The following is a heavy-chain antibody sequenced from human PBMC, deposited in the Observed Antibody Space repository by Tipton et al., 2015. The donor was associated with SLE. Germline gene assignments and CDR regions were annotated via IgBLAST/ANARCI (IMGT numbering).Heavy chain of an antibody. V-gene: IGHV3-30*03. CDR1: GFTFSSYS. CDR2: ISYDGSNK. Sequence: SLRLSCAASGFTFSSYSMNWVRQAPGKGLEWVAVISYDGSNKYYADSVKGRFTISRDNSKNTLYLQMNSLRAEDTAVYYCAPRPVAGTHYWGQGTLVTVSS. CDR3: APRPVAGTHY. J-gene: IGHJ4*02. D-gene: IGHD6-19*01.